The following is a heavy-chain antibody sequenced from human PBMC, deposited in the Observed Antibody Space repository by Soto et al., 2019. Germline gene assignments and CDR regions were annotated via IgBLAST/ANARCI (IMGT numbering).Heavy chain of an antibody. D-gene: IGHD4-17*01. CDR1: GGSISSGGYY. CDR3: ARGVYGDCDFDY. V-gene: IGHV4-31*03. CDR2: IYYSGST. Sequence: QVQLQESGPGLVKPSQTLSLTCTVSGGSISSGGYYWSWIRQHPGKGLEWIGYIYYSGSTYYNPSLKGRVTISVDTSKNQFSLRLSSVTAADTAVYYCARGVYGDCDFDYWGQGTLVTVSS. J-gene: IGHJ4*02.